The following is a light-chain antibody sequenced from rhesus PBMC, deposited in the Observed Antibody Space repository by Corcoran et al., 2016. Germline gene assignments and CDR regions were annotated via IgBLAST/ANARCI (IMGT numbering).Light chain of an antibody. CDR3: QQHNSYPPT. J-gene: IGKJ4*01. Sequence: DIQMTQSPSSLSASVGDRVTITCRASENVNNYLNWYQQKPGKAPKLLIYKASTLESGVPSRFSGSGSGTDYTFTISSLQPEDFATYYCQQHNSYPPTFGGGTKVELK. V-gene: IGKV1-74*01. CDR2: KAS. CDR1: ENVNNY.